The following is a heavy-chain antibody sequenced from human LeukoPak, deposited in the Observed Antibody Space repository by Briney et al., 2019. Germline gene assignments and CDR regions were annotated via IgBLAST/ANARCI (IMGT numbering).Heavy chain of an antibody. D-gene: IGHD3-3*01. J-gene: IGHJ4*02. V-gene: IGHV3-23*01. Sequence: GGSLRLSCAASGFTFSSYAMSWVRQAPGKGLEWVSAISGSGGSTYYADFVKGRFTISRDNSKNTLYLQMNSLRAEDTAVYYCAKSFTIFGVGDFDYWGQGTLVTVSS. CDR1: GFTFSSYA. CDR3: AKSFTIFGVGDFDY. CDR2: ISGSGGST.